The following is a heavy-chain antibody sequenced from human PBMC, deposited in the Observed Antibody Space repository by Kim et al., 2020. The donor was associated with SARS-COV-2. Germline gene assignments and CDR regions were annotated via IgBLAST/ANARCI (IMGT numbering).Heavy chain of an antibody. D-gene: IGHD5-12*01. V-gene: IGHV3-21*01. CDR1: GFTFSSYS. Sequence: GGSLRLSCAASGFTFSSYSMNWVRQAPGKGLEWVSSISSSSSYIYYADSVKGRFTISRDNAKNSLYLQMNSLRAEDTAVYYCVSMGDGYKYYYYYYGMDVWGQGTTVTVSS. CDR2: ISSSSSYI. J-gene: IGHJ6*02. CDR3: VSMGDGYKYYYYYYGMDV.